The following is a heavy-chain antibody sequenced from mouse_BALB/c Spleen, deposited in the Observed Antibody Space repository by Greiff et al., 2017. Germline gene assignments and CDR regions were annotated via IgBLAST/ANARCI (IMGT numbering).Heavy chain of an antibody. CDR1: GFTFSDYY. D-gene: IGHD2-14*01. V-gene: IGHV5-4*02. CDR2: ISDGGSYT. Sequence: EVQVVESGGGLVKPGGSLKLSCAASGFTFSDYYMYWVRQTPEKRLEWVATISDGGSYTYYPDSVKGRFTISRDNAKNNLYLQMSSLKSEDTAMYYGARVYRYDVSYAMDYWGQGTSVTVSS. CDR3: ARVYRYDVSYAMDY. J-gene: IGHJ4*01.